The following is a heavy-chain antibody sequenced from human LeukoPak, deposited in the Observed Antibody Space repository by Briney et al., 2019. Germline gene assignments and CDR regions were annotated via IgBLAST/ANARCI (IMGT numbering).Heavy chain of an antibody. CDR1: GGSISSSSHY. Sequence: SETLSLTCTVSGGSISSSSHYWGWIRQPPGKGLEWIGSIYYSGSTYYNPSLKSRVTISVDTSKNQFSLKLSSVTAADTAVYYCARTSRKKYYYDSSAYGLDYWGQGTLVTVSS. J-gene: IGHJ4*02. CDR3: ARTSRKKYYYDSSAYGLDY. V-gene: IGHV4-39*07. CDR2: IYYSGST. D-gene: IGHD3-22*01.